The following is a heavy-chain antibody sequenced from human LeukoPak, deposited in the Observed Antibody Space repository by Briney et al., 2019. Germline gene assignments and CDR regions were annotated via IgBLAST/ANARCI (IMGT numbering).Heavy chain of an antibody. CDR3: ARGGDLPWLPVDS. D-gene: IGHD6-19*01. Sequence: SETLSLTCTVSGGSISSYYWSWIRQPPGKGLEWIGYIYYSGSTNYNPSLKSRVTISVDTSKNQFSLKLSSVTAADTAVYYCARGGDLPWLPVDSWGQGTLVTVSS. CDR1: GGSISSYY. V-gene: IGHV4-59*08. J-gene: IGHJ4*02. CDR2: IYYSGST.